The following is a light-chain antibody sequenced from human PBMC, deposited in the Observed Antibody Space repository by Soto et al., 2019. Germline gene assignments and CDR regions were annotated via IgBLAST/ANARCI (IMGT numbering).Light chain of an antibody. V-gene: IGKV3-20*01. CDR3: QQYGGAPPEYP. Sequence: EIVLTQSPGTLSLSPGERATLSCRASQTVSSTYLAWYQQKPGQAPRLLIYGASSRPTGIPDRFSGSGSGTDFILTISRLEPEDFAVYYCQQYGGAPPEYPFGQGTKLEIK. CDR2: GAS. J-gene: IGKJ2*01. CDR1: QTVSSTY.